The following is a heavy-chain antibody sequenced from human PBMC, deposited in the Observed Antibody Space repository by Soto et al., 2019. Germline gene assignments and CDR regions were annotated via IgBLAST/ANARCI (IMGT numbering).Heavy chain of an antibody. V-gene: IGHV3-15*01. D-gene: IGHD3-9*01. CDR2: IKSKTDDGTT. CDR1: GLTFSNAW. Sequence: GGSLRLSCTVSGLTFSNAWMTWVRQAPGKGLEWVGRIKSKTDDGTTDYAAPVKGRFTISRDDSRNTLYLQMNSLKTEDTAVYYCTTDSIILAYYYYYGMDVSGPATTGTGS. J-gene: IGHJ6*02. CDR3: TTDSIILAYYYYYGMDV.